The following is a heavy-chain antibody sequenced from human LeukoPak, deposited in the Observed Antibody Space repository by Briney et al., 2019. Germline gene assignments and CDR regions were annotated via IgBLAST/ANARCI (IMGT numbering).Heavy chain of an antibody. V-gene: IGHV1-46*01. Sequence: GASVKVSCKASGYTFTRFYMHWVRQAPGQGLECMGIFIPSDGTADYAQRFQGRVTMTRDTSTSTVYMELSSLRSEDTAFYYCARGRGIAVAGTPFAYWGQGTLVTVSS. CDR3: ARGRGIAVAGTPFAY. J-gene: IGHJ4*02. CDR2: FIPSDGTA. CDR1: GYTFTRFY. D-gene: IGHD6-19*01.